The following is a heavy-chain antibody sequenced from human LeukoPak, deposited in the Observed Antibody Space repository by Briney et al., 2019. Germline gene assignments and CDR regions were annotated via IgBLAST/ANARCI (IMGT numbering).Heavy chain of an antibody. D-gene: IGHD2-21*02. CDR1: GNTFTSLG. CDR2: ISAYNGDT. CDR3: AREGGDWTRHGDAFDI. V-gene: IGHV1-18*01. J-gene: IGHJ3*02. Sequence: ASVKVSCKASGNTFTSLGISWVRQAPGQGLEWMGWISAYNGDTNYAQNLQGRVTMTTDTSASTAYMDLSSLTSEDTAVYYCAREGGDWTRHGDAFDIWGQGTLVTVSS.